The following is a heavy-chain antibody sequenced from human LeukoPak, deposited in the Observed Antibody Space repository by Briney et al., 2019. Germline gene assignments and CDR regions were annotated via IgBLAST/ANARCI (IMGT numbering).Heavy chain of an antibody. J-gene: IGHJ5*02. D-gene: IGHD3-16*02. CDR3: ARHAYDYVRGSYRYQNWFDP. Sequence: GESLKISCKGSGYSFTTYWIGWVRQMPGKGLEWMGIIYPGDSDTRYSPSFQGQVTISADKSINTAYLQWSSLKASDTAMYYCARHAYDYVRGSYRYQNWFDPWGQGTLVTVSS. CDR1: GYSFTTYW. V-gene: IGHV5-51*01. CDR2: IYPGDSDT.